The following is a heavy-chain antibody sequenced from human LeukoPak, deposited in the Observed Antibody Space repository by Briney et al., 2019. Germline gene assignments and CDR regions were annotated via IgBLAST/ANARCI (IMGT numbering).Heavy chain of an antibody. D-gene: IGHD6-13*01. CDR1: GFTLSTYA. Sequence: GGSLRLSCAASGFTLSTYAMSWVRQAPGKGLEWVSGISWNSGSIAYADSVKGRFTVSRDNAKNSLYLQMNSLRVEDTALYYCAKDLEYSSSWPDVFDIWGQGTMVTVSS. CDR2: ISWNSGSI. J-gene: IGHJ3*02. CDR3: AKDLEYSSSWPDVFDI. V-gene: IGHV3-9*01.